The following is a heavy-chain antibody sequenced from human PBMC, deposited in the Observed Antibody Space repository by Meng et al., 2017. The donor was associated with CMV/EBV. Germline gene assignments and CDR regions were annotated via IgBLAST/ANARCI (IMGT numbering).Heavy chain of an antibody. J-gene: IGHJ4*02. CDR1: GFTVSSNY. CDR3: SYGGGY. V-gene: IGHV3-53*01. Sequence: GGSLRPSCAASGFTVSSNYMSWVRQAPGKGVEWVSVIYSGGSTYYADSVKGRFTISRDNTKNTLYLQMNSLRAEDTAVYYCSYGGGYWGQGTLVTVSS. CDR2: IYSGGST. D-gene: IGHD3-10*01.